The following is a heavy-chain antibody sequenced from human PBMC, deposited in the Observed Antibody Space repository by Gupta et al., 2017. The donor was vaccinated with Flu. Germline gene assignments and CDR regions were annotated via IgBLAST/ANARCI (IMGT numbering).Heavy chain of an antibody. CDR3: AREGAYGGNSKRYFQH. J-gene: IGHJ1*01. Sequence: YGGSISSGSYYWSWIRQPAGKGLEWIGRIYTSGSTNYNPSLKSRVTISVDTSKNQFSLKLSSVTAADTAVYYCAREGAYGGNSKRYFQHWGQGTLVTVSS. V-gene: IGHV4-61*02. D-gene: IGHD4-23*01. CDR1: GGSISSGSYY. CDR2: IYTSGST.